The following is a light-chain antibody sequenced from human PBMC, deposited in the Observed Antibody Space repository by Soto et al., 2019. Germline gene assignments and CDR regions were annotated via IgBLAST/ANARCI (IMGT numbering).Light chain of an antibody. Sequence: QLVLTQSPSASAPLGASVKLTCTLRSGHSNYAISWHQQQPGKGPRYLMKVNSDGSHSKGDGIPDRFSGCSSGAERYLTISSLQSEDEADYYCQNWGTGVVFGGGTQLTVL. CDR2: VNSDGSH. V-gene: IGLV4-69*01. CDR3: QNWGTGVV. CDR1: SGHSNYA. J-gene: IGLJ7*01.